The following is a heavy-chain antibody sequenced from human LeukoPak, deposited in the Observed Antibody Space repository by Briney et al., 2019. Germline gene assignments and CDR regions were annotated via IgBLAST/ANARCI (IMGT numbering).Heavy chain of an antibody. CDR3: AREYRTRWDY. CDR2: ISSSGSTI. D-gene: IGHD5-24*01. V-gene: IGHV3-48*03. J-gene: IGHJ4*02. Sequence: GGSLRLSCAASGFTFSTYEMNWVRQAPGKGLEWVSYISSSGSTIYYADSVKGRFTISRDNAKNSLYLQMNSLRAEDTAVYYCAREYRTRWDYWGQGTLVTVSS. CDR1: GFTFSTYE.